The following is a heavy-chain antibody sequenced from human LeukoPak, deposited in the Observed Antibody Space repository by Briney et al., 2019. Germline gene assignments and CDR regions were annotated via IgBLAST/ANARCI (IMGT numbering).Heavy chain of an antibody. V-gene: IGHV1-2*02. CDR3: ASLAAAGTLNWFDP. CDR2: INPNSGGT. CDR1: GYTFTGYY. Sequence: VASVKVSCKASGYTFTGYYMHWVRQAPGQGLEWMGWINPNSGGTNYAQKFQGRVTMTRDTSIRTAYMELSRLRSDDTAVYYCASLAAAGTLNWFDPWGQGTLVTVSS. D-gene: IGHD6-13*01. J-gene: IGHJ5*02.